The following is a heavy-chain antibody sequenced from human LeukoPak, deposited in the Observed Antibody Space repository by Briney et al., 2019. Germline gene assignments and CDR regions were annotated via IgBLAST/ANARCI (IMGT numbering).Heavy chain of an antibody. CDR3: ARSGTEDGYNIYFDH. CDR2: ISGSSGST. J-gene: IGHJ4*02. Sequence: GGSLRLSCAASGFTFSSYAMSWVRQAPGKGLEWVSAISGSSGSTYYADSVKGRFTISRDNSKNMLYLHMNTLRADDTAVYYCARSGTEDGYNIYFDHWGQGTLVTVSS. V-gene: IGHV3-23*01. CDR1: GFTFSSYA. D-gene: IGHD5-24*01.